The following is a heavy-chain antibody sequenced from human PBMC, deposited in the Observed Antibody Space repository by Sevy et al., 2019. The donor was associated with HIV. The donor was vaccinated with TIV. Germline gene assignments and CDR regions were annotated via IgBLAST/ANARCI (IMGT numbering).Heavy chain of an antibody. CDR1: GFTFSRSG. D-gene: IGHD4-17*01. CDR2: TRYDGTTK. Sequence: GGSLRLSCAATGFTFSRSGMHWVRQAPGKGLEWVSFTRYDGTTKNYADSVKGRFTIFRDNSKNTLYLQMNSLRADDTAVYYCAKMGSTTVTTSDAFDLWGQGTMVTVSS. CDR3: AKMGSTTVTTSDAFDL. J-gene: IGHJ3*01. V-gene: IGHV3-30*02.